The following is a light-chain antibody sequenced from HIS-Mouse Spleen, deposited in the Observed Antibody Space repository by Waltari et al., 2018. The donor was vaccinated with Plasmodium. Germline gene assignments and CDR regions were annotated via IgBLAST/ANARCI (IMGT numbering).Light chain of an antibody. CDR3: QTWGTGMGV. J-gene: IGLJ2*01. CDR2: LNSHGSP. Sequence: QLVLTQSPSASASLGASVKLTCTLSSGHSSYAIAWHQQQPEKGPRYLMKLNSHGSPSKGDGIPDRFSGSSSGAERYLTISSLQSEDEADYYCQTWGTGMGVFGGGTKLTVL. V-gene: IGLV4-69*01. CDR1: SGHSSYA.